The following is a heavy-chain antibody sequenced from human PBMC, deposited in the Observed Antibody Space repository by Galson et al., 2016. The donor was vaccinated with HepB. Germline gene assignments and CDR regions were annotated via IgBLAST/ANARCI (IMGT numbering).Heavy chain of an antibody. J-gene: IGHJ4*02. D-gene: IGHD6-6*01. CDR2: ISTYNGNT. CDR3: ARGTVMAYSSSTLFNY. V-gene: IGHV1-18*01. CDR1: GYTFSAYH. Sequence: SVKVSCKASGYTFSAYHINWVRQAPGQGLEWLGWISTYNGNTKFAQKIQDRVTMTRDTSTSTAYMESRGLRSDDTAVYYCARGTVMAYSSSTLFNYWGQGTLVTVSS.